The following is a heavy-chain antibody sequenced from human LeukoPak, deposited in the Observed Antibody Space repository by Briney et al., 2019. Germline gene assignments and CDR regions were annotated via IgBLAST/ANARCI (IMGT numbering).Heavy chain of an antibody. Sequence: SVKVSCKASGGTFSSYAISWVRQAPGQGLEWMGGTIPIFGTANYAQKFQGRVTITRDTSASTAYVELSSLRSEDTAVYYCARDRGPYYYGSGEPRNWFDPWGQGTLVTVSS. CDR2: TIPIFGTA. V-gene: IGHV1-69*05. D-gene: IGHD3-10*01. CDR3: ARDRGPYYYGSGEPRNWFDP. CDR1: GGTFSSYA. J-gene: IGHJ5*02.